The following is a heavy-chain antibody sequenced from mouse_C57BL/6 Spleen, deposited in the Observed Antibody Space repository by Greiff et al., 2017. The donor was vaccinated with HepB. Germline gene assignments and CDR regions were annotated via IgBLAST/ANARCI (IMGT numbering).Heavy chain of an antibody. D-gene: IGHD1-1*01. V-gene: IGHV5-6*01. CDR1: GFTFSSYG. CDR3: ARQRLTTVVATSWYVDV. Sequence: EVQGVESGGDLVKPGGSLKLSCAASGFTFSSYGMSWVRQTPDKRLEWVATISSGGSYTYYPDSVKGRFTISRDNAKNTLYLQMSSLKSEDTAMYYCARQRLTTVVATSWYVDVWGTGTTVTVSS. CDR2: ISSGGSYT. J-gene: IGHJ1*03.